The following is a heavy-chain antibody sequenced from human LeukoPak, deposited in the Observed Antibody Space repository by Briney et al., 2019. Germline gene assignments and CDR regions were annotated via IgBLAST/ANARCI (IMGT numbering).Heavy chain of an antibody. V-gene: IGHV1-2*06. CDR1: GYTFTGYY. J-gene: IGHJ4*02. CDR2: INPNSGGT. D-gene: IGHD6-19*01. CDR3: ARDFVQWLVYFDY. Sequence: WASVKVSCKASGYTFTGYYMHWVRQAPGQGLECMGRINPNSGGTNYAQKFQGRVTMTRDTSISTAYMELSRLRSDDTAVYYCARDFVQWLVYFDYWGQGTLVTVSS.